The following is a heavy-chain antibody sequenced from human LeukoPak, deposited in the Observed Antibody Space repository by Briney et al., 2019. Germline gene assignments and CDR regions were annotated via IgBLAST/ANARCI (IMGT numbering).Heavy chain of an antibody. V-gene: IGHV1-69*05. CDR2: IIPIFGTA. Sequence: ASVKVSCQASGGTFSSYAISWVRQAPGQGLEWMGGIIPIFGTANYAQKFQGRVTITTDESTSTAYMELSSLRSEDTAVYYCARGDWNYHFDYWGQGTLVTVSS. J-gene: IGHJ4*02. CDR1: GGTFSSYA. CDR3: ARGDWNYHFDY. D-gene: IGHD1-7*01.